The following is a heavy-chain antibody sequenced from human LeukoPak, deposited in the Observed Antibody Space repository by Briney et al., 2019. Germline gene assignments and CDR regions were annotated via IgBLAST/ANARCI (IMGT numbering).Heavy chain of an antibody. CDR1: GGSISSSSYL. J-gene: IGHJ6*03. D-gene: IGHD2-21*02. Sequence: PSETLSLTCTVSGGSISSSSYLWGWIRQPPGKGLEWIGTIYYSGSTYYNPSLKSRVTISVDTSKNQFSLKLSSVTAADTAVYYCARLDCGGDCYSYYYYYYMDVWGKGTTVTISS. CDR2: IYYSGST. V-gene: IGHV4-39*01. CDR3: ARLDCGGDCYSYYYYYYMDV.